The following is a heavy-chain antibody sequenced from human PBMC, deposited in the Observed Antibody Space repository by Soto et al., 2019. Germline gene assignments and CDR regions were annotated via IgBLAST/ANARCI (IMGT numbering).Heavy chain of an antibody. J-gene: IGHJ3*02. CDR3: ARDRFGVVLDAFDI. V-gene: IGHV3-11*01. CDR2: ISSSGSTI. Sequence: LRLSCAASGFTFSDYYMSWIRQAPGKGLEWVSYISSSGSTIYYADSVKGRFTISRDNAKNSLYLQMNSLRAEDTAVYYCARDRFGVVLDAFDIWGQGTMVTVSS. D-gene: IGHD3-3*01. CDR1: GFTFSDYY.